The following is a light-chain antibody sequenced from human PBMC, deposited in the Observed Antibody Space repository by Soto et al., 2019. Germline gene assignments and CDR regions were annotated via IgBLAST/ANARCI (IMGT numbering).Light chain of an antibody. V-gene: IGKV3-20*01. Sequence: EVVLTQSPGTLSLSPGERATLSCRASQSVAANYLAWYQQKRGQAPRLLIYGASSRATGIPDRFSGSGSGTDFTLTISRLEPQDFSVHYCHQYGTAPLTFGPGTKVDIK. CDR1: QSVAANY. CDR3: HQYGTAPLT. CDR2: GAS. J-gene: IGKJ3*01.